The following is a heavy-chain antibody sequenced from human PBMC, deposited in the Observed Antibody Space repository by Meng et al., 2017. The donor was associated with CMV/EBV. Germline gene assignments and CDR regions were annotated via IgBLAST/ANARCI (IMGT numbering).Heavy chain of an antibody. CDR2: ISSSSSYI. D-gene: IGHD4-23*01. Sequence: GGSLRLSCAASGFTFSSYSMNWVRQAPGKGLEWVSSISSSSSYIYYADSVKGRFTISRDRSTNTVHLQMNRLTAADTAVYYCAGSTVVNVGGYWGRGSLVTVSS. J-gene: IGHJ4*02. V-gene: IGHV3-21*01. CDR3: AGSTVVNVGGY. CDR1: GFTFSSYS.